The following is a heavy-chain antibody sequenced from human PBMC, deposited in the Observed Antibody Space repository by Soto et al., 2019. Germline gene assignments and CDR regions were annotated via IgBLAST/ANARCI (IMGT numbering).Heavy chain of an antibody. V-gene: IGHV4-4*02. CDR3: ARDYSNYRNNLFDP. D-gene: IGHD4-4*01. Sequence: PSETLSLTCAVSSGSISSSNWWSWVRQPPGKGLEWIGEIYHSGSTNYNPSLKSRVTISVDKSKNQFSLKLSSVTAADTAVYYCARDYSNYRNNLFDPSGQGTLVTVSS. CDR1: SGSISSSNW. CDR2: IYHSGST. J-gene: IGHJ5*02.